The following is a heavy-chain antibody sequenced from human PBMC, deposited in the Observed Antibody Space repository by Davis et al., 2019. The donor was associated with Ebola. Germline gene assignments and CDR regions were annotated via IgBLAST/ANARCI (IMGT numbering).Heavy chain of an antibody. D-gene: IGHD6-13*01. Sequence: MPSETLSLTCTVSGGSISSSSYYWGWIRQPPGKGLEWIGSIYYSGSTYYNPSLKSRVTISVDTSKNQFSLKLSSVTAADTAVYYCARGFWDTSSRYHGVLDPWGQGTQVTVSS. V-gene: IGHV4-39*01. CDR3: ARGFWDTSSRYHGVLDP. CDR1: GGSISSSSYY. J-gene: IGHJ5*02. CDR2: IYYSGST.